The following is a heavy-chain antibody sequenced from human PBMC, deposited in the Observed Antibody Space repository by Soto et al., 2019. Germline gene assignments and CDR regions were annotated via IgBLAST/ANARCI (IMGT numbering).Heavy chain of an antibody. J-gene: IGHJ4*02. V-gene: IGHV1-69*13. D-gene: IGHD3-10*01. CDR2: IIPIFGTA. CDR1: GGTFSSYA. Sequence: SVKVSCKASGGTFSSYAISWVRQAPGQGLEWMGGIIPIFGTANYAQKFQGRVTITADESTSTAYMELSSLRSEDTAVYYCARETGYYYGSGSWDWGQGTLVTAPQ. CDR3: ARETGYYYGSGSWD.